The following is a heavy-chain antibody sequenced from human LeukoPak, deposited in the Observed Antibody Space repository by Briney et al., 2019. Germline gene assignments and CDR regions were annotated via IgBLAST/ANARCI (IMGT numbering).Heavy chain of an antibody. CDR1: GYTFTGYY. Sequence: GASVKVSCKASGYTFTGYYMHWVRQAPGQGLEWMGRINPKSGGTNYAQKFQGRVTMTRDTSISTAYMELSRLRSDDTAVYYCARGSMGFWDFDYWGQGTLVTVSS. V-gene: IGHV1-2*06. CDR2: INPKSGGT. D-gene: IGHD3-16*01. J-gene: IGHJ4*02. CDR3: ARGSMGFWDFDY.